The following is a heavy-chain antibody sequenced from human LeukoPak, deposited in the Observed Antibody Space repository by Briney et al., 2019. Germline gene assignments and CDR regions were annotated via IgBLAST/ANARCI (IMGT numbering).Heavy chain of an antibody. J-gene: IGHJ4*02. CDR2: ISAGNGNT. D-gene: IGHD6-19*01. Sequence: ASVKVSCKASGYTFTSYAIHWVRQAPGQRLEWMGWISAGNGNTKYSQNFQGRVTFISNTSATTAFMELSSLRSEDTAVYYCARAKWYSSGWYGYWGQGTLVTVSS. CDR1: GYTFTSYA. V-gene: IGHV1-3*01. CDR3: ARAKWYSSGWYGY.